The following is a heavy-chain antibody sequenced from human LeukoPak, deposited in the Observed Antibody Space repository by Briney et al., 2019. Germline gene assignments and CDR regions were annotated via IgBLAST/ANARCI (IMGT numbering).Heavy chain of an antibody. CDR1: GFTLSDYY. D-gene: IGHD6-19*01. CDR3: ARVRYSSGWYDFDY. Sequence: NPGGSLRLSCAAAGFTLSDYYMSWIRQAPGQGLEWVSGISSSSTNTNYADSVKARFTISRDNAKNSVHPQMNSLRAEDTAVYYCARVRYSSGWYDFDYWGQGTLVTVSS. J-gene: IGHJ4*02. V-gene: IGHV3-11*06. CDR2: ISSSSTNT.